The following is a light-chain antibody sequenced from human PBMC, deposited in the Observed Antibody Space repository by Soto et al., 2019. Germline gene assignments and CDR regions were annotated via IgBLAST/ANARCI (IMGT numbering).Light chain of an antibody. J-gene: IGKJ4*01. CDR2: AAS. CDR1: QTISNY. V-gene: IGKV1-39*01. CDR3: QQSYRTPLT. Sequence: DIQMTQSPSSLSASVGDRVTITCRASQTISNYLNWYQQRPGKAPKLPIYAASSLQSGVPSRFSGSGSGTDFTLTISSLQPEDFATYYCQQSYRTPLTFAGGTKVEIK.